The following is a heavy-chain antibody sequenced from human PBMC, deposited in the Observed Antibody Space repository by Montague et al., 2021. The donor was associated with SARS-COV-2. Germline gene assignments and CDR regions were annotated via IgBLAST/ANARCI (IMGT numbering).Heavy chain of an antibody. V-gene: IGHV4-59*01. J-gene: IGHJ5*02. CDR1: GGSISNYY. Sequence: SETLSLTCTVSGGSISNYYWSWIRQPPGKGLEWIGYIYYSGSTNYNPSLKSRVTISLDTSKNQFSLKLSSVTAADTAVYYCARDPNYYCTSGSRGNWFDPWGQGTLVTVSS. D-gene: IGHD3-10*01. CDR2: IYYSGST. CDR3: ARDPNYYCTSGSRGNWFDP.